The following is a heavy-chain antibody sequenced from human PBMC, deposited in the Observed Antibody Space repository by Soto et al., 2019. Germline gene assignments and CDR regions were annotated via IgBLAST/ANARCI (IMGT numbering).Heavy chain of an antibody. J-gene: IGHJ4*02. Sequence: KTSETLSLTCTVSGGSISSGGYYWSWIRQHPGKGLEWIGYIYYSGSTYYNPSLKSRVTISVDTSKNQFSLKLSSVTAADTAVYYCASSMRGYSGYVSPKSWGQGTLVTVSS. CDR1: GGSISSGGYY. V-gene: IGHV4-31*03. CDR3: ASSMRGYSGYVSPKS. CDR2: IYYSGST. D-gene: IGHD5-12*01.